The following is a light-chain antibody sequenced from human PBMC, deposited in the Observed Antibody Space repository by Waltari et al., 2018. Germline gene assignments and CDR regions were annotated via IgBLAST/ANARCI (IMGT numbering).Light chain of an antibody. CDR1: ESVSRS. Sequence: EIVLTQSPGTMSLSVGESAPASCRASESVSRSLAWYQQKPGQAPRLLIYGASTRATGIPDRFSGSGSGTDFSLTISRLETDDFAVYYCQHYLRLPVTFGQGTTVEI. CDR3: QHYLRLPVT. CDR2: GAS. V-gene: IGKV3-20*01. J-gene: IGKJ1*01.